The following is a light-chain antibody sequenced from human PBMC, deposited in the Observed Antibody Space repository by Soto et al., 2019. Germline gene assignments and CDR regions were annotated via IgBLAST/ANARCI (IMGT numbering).Light chain of an antibody. V-gene: IGKV1-9*01. J-gene: IGKJ3*01. CDR3: QQLNSYPLT. CDR1: QGISSD. Sequence: DIQLTQSPSFLSASVGDRVTSTCRASQGISSDLAWYQQKPGKAPKLLIYAASTLQSGVPSRFSGSGSGTEFTLTISSLQPEDFATYYCQQLNSYPLTFGPGTKVDIK. CDR2: AAS.